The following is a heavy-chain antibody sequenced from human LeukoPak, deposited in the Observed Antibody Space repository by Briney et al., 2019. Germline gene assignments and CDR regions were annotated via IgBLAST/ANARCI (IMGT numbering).Heavy chain of an antibody. J-gene: IGHJ6*03. CDR2: IGGTI. V-gene: IGHV3-11*04. CDR3: ARDRGIVGTTGYYYMDV. D-gene: IGHD1-26*01. Sequence: GGSLRLSCVASGFSLSDYYMSWIRQAPGKGLEWVSYIGGTIYYADSVKGRFTISRDNAKNSLYLQMNSLRAEDTAVYYCARDRGIVGTTGYYYMDVWGKGTTVTVSS. CDR1: GFSLSDYY.